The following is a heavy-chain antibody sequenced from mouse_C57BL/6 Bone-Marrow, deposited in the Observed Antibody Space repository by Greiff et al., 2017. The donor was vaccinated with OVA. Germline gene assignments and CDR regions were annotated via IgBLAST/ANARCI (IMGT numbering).Heavy chain of an antibody. J-gene: IGHJ1*03. CDR2: ISYDGSN. D-gene: IGHD1-1*01. Sequence: EVQLQQSGPGLVKPSQSLSLTCSVTGYSITSGYYWNWIRQFPGYKLEWMGYISYDGSNNYNPSLKNRISITRDTSKNQFFLKLNSVTTEDTATYYCARVGELILRPVAPWYFDVWGTGTTVTVSS. V-gene: IGHV3-6*01. CDR3: ARVGELILRPVAPWYFDV. CDR1: GYSITSGYY.